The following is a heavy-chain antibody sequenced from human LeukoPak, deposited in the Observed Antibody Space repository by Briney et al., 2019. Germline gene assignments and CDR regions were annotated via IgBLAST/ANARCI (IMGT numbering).Heavy chain of an antibody. Sequence: SETLSLTCTVSGGSISSGGYYWSWIRQHPGKGLGWIGYIYYSGSTYYNPSLKSRVTISVDTSKNQFSLKLSSVTAADTAVYYCARGGYYDFWSGYYGNFDYWGQGTLVTVSS. CDR2: IYYSGST. CDR3: ARGGYYDFWSGYYGNFDY. V-gene: IGHV4-31*03. CDR1: GGSISSGGYY. J-gene: IGHJ4*02. D-gene: IGHD3-3*01.